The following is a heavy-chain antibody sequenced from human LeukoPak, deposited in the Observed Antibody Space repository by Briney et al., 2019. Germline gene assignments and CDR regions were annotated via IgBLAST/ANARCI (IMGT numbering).Heavy chain of an antibody. Sequence: GGSLRLSCAASGFTFSSYGMHWVRQAPGKGLEWVAVVGNDEKTIFYADSLKGRFTISRDNSKNTLFLQMNSQRDEDTAVYYCARQRQMGATPFDYWGQGSLVTVSS. D-gene: IGHD1-26*01. V-gene: IGHV3-30*19. CDR2: VGNDEKTI. J-gene: IGHJ4*02. CDR3: ARQRQMGATPFDY. CDR1: GFTFSSYG.